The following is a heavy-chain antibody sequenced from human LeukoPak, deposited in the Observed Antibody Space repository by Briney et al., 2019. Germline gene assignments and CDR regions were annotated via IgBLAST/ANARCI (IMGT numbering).Heavy chain of an antibody. J-gene: IGHJ4*02. CDR2: IYYSGST. CDR3: ARFRTLTTHFDY. Sequence: PSETLSLTCTVSGGSISSSGYYWGWIRQPPGKRLEWIGTIYYSGSTYYNPSLKSRVTISVDTSKNQFSLKLSSVTAADTAVYYCARFRTLTTHFDYWGQGTLVTVSS. CDR1: GGSISSSGYY. D-gene: IGHD4-11*01. V-gene: IGHV4-39*01.